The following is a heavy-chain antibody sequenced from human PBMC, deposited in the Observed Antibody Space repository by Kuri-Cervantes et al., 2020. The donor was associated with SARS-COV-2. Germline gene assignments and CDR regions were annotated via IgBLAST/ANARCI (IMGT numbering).Heavy chain of an antibody. D-gene: IGHD6-19*01. J-gene: IGHJ4*02. CDR2: ISTSSSYI. Sequence: VGFLRLTCAASGFTFNSYSMNWVRQAPGKGLEWVSSISTSSSYIYYADSVKGRFTISRDTAKNSLYLQMHSLRAEDTAVYYCASAVAGLFDYWGQGTLVTVSS. CDR3: ASAVAGLFDY. CDR1: GFTFNSYS. V-gene: IGHV3-21*01.